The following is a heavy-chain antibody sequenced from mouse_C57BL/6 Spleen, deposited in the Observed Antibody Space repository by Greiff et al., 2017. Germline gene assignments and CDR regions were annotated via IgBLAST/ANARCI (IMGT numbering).Heavy chain of an antibody. CDR3: ARQKGYYDYDGKGRDYYAMDY. CDR2: INPNYGTT. V-gene: IGHV1-39*01. J-gene: IGHJ4*01. D-gene: IGHD2-4*01. CDR1: GYSFTDYN. Sequence: VQLQQSGPELVKPGASVKISCKASGYSFTDYNMNWVKQSNGKSLVWIGVINPNYGTTSYNQKFKGKATLTVDQSSSTAYMQLNSLTSEDSAVYYCARQKGYYDYDGKGRDYYAMDYWGQGTSVTVSS.